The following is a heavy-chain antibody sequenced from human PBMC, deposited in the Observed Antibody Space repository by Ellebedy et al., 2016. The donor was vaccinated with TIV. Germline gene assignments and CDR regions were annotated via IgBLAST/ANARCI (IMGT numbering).Heavy chain of an antibody. CDR2: ITASGAGT. D-gene: IGHD5-12*01. V-gene: IGHV3-23*01. J-gene: IGHJ4*02. CDR3: AKGKEAGYDLDY. CDR1: GFIFNTYA. Sequence: GESLKISCAASGFIFNTYAMSWVRQAPGKGLEWVSAITASGAGTYYVDSVKGRFTISRDNSKNTLNLQMNSLRPEAPAVYYCAKGKEAGYDLDYWGQGTLVTVSS.